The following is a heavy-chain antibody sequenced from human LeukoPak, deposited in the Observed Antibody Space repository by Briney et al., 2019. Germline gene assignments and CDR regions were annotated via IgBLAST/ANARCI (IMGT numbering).Heavy chain of an antibody. D-gene: IGHD1-26*01. CDR1: GFTFSDYY. J-gene: IGHJ4*02. V-gene: IGHV3-30-3*01. CDR3: ARDLEWELLRGGYFDY. CDR2: ISYDGSNK. Sequence: GGSLRLSCAASGFTFSDYYMSWIRQAPGKGLEWVAVISYDGSNKYYADSVKGRFTISRDNSKNTLYLQMNSLRAEDTAVYYCARDLEWELLRGGYFDYWGQGTLVTVSS.